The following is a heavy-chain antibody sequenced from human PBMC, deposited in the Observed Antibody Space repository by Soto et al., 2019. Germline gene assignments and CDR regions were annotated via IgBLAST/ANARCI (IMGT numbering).Heavy chain of an antibody. CDR3: ARRSMVRGVMEVFDY. CDR1: GGSISSGGYY. D-gene: IGHD3-10*01. V-gene: IGHV4-31*03. J-gene: IGHJ4*02. Sequence: PSETLSLTCTVSGGSISSGGYYWSWIRQHPGKGLEWIGYIYYSGSTYYNPSLKSRVTISVDTSKNQFSLKLSSVTAADTAVYYCARRSMVRGVMEVFDYWGQGTLVTVSS. CDR2: IYYSGST.